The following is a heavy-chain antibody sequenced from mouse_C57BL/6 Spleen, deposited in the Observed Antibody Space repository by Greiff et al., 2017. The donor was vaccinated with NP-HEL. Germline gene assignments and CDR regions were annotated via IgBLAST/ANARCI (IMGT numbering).Heavy chain of an antibody. Sequence: EVQGVESGGGLVKPGGSLKLSCAASGFTFSDYGMHWVRQAPEKGLEWVAYISSGSSTIYYADTVKGRFTISRDKAKNTLFLQMTSLRSEDTAMYYCARGYYDYDDYAMDYWGQGTSVTVSS. CDR2: ISSGSSTI. CDR1: GFTFSDYG. J-gene: IGHJ4*01. V-gene: IGHV5-17*01. D-gene: IGHD2-4*01. CDR3: ARGYYDYDDYAMDY.